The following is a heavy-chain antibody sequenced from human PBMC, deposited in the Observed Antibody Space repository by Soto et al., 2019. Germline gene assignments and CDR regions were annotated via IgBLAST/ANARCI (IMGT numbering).Heavy chain of an antibody. V-gene: IGHV4-59*08. J-gene: IGHJ6*02. CDR3: ARQGFGQLHGLVDV. D-gene: IGHD3-10*01. Sequence: QVQLQESGPGLVKPSETLSLTCSVSGGSITSHYCSWFRQPPGKGLEWIGYIHHSGSTSYNPSLKSRVTMSVDTSKNQFSLKVNSVTAADTALYYCARQGFGQLHGLVDVWAQGPRSPSP. CDR2: IHHSGST. CDR1: GGSITSHY.